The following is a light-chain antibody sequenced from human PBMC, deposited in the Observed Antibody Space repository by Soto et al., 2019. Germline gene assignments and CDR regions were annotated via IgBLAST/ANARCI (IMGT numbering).Light chain of an antibody. Sequence: QSVLTQPPSVSGAPGQRVTISCTGSTSNTGAGYDVHWYRHLPGTAPKLLIYANNNRPSWVPDRFSSSKSGTSASLTITGLQAEDEADYYCQSFDSSLSGWVFGGGTQLTVL. J-gene: IGLJ3*02. CDR3: QSFDSSLSGWV. CDR1: TSNTGAGYD. CDR2: ANN. V-gene: IGLV1-40*01.